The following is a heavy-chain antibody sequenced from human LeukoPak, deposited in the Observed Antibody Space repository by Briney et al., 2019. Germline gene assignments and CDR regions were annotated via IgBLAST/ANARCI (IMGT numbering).Heavy chain of an antibody. V-gene: IGHV3-23*01. CDR3: AKDPVQWLGPPSH. D-gene: IGHD6-19*01. CDR1: GFTFSDYW. Sequence: GGSLRLSCAGSGFTFSDYWMSWVRQAPGKGLEWVSAISGSGGSTYYADSVKGRFTISRDNSKNTLYLQMNSLRAEDTAVYYCAKDPVQWLGPPSHWGQGTLVTVSS. J-gene: IGHJ4*02. CDR2: ISGSGGST.